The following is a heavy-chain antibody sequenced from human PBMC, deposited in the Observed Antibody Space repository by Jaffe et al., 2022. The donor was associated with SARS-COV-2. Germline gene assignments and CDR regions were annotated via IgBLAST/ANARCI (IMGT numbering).Heavy chain of an antibody. CDR2: VYHSGDT. Sequence: QLQLQESGPGLVKPSETLSLTCTVSGGSISSSTYYWGWIRQPPGKGLEWLGSVYHSGDTYNNPSLKSRVTISIDTAKNQFSLRLSSVTAADTAVYYCARHHMTGGSFGGWFDPWGQGTLVTVSS. J-gene: IGHJ5*02. V-gene: IGHV4-39*01. D-gene: IGHD2-15*01. CDR1: GGSISSSTYY. CDR3: ARHHMTGGSFGGWFDP.